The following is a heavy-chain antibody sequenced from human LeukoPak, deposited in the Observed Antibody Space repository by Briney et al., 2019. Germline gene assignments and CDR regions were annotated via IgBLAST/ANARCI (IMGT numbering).Heavy chain of an antibody. V-gene: IGHV3-7*03. J-gene: IGHJ4*02. D-gene: IGHD6-19*01. CDR3: ARDSGWYFNY. CDR2: INQYGNEE. CDR1: GFSFSSYR. Sequence: GGSLRLSCAASGFSFSSYRMTWVRQAPGKGLEWVANINQYGNEEYYVGSVKGRFTISRDNPKNSLYLQMNSLRAEDTAVYYCARDSGWYFNYWGQGTLVTVSS.